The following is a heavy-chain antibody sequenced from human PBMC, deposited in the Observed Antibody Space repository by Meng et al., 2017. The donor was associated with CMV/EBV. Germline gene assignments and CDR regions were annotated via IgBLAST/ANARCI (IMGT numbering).Heavy chain of an antibody. CDR3: ARDRTGYPFDY. J-gene: IGHJ4*02. CDR2: ISSSSSYT. D-gene: IGHD3/OR15-3a*01. V-gene: IGHV3-11*05. CDR1: GFTFSDYY. Sequence: QGQLVESGGGLVNPGGSLRLSCAASGFTFSDYYMSWIRQAPGKGLEWVSYISSSSSYTNYADSVKGRFTISRDNAKNSLYLQMNSLRAEDTAVYYCARDRTGYPFDYWGQGTLVTVSS.